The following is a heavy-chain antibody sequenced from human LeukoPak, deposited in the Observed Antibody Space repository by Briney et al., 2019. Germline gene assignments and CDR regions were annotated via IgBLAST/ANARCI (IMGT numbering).Heavy chain of an antibody. CDR1: GGTFSSYA. D-gene: IGHD3-3*01. Sequence: GASVKVSCKASGGTFSSYAISWVRQAPGQGLEWMGGIIPIFGTANYAQKFQGRVTITADESTSTAYMELSSLRSEDTAVYYCARSPTYDFWSGYYYFDPWGQGTLVTVSS. J-gene: IGHJ5*02. V-gene: IGHV1-69*13. CDR3: ARSPTYDFWSGYYYFDP. CDR2: IIPIFGTA.